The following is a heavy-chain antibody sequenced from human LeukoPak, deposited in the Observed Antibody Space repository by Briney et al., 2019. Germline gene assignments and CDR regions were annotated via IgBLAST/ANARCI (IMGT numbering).Heavy chain of an antibody. D-gene: IGHD7-27*01. CDR2: IHTSGSN. V-gene: IGHV4-59*01. J-gene: IGHJ4*02. Sequence: SETLSLTCAVSGVSISPYYWAWFRQPPGKGLEWIGYIHTSGSNNQYPSLKSRVTISVDTSKRQFSLKLSSVTAAGTAVYYCARDNWGSLDYWGQGILVTVSS. CDR1: GVSISPYY. CDR3: ARDNWGSLDY.